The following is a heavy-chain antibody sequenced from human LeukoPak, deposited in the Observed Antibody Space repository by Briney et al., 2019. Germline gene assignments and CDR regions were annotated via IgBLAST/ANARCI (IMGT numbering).Heavy chain of an antibody. CDR1: GFTFTNYG. CDR3: AKDVLRLNYGYFDL. V-gene: IGHV3-21*04. CDR2: IKKNGTVL. D-gene: IGHD2-21*02. J-gene: IGHJ2*01. Sequence: GGSLRLACSTSGFTFTNYGMNWIRQAPGKGLEWVSSIKKNGTVLYNADSVKGRFTISRDNSKNTLYLQMNSLRADDTAVYYCAKDVLRLNYGYFDLWGRGTLVSVSS.